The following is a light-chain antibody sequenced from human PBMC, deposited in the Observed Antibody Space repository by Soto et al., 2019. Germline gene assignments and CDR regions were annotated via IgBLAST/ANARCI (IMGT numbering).Light chain of an antibody. V-gene: IGKV3-20*01. CDR1: QSVSSSY. J-gene: IGKJ1*01. CDR3: QQYDRSPWT. CDR2: GAS. Sequence: EIVLTQSPGTLSLSPGERATLSCRAGQSVSSSYLAWYQQKPGQAPRLLICGASSRATGIPDRFSASGSGTDFTLTISRLEPEDFAVYYCQQYDRSPWTFGQGTKVEIK.